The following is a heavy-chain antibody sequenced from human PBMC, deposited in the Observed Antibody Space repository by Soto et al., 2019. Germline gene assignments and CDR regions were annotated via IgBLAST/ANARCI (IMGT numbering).Heavy chain of an antibody. J-gene: IGHJ6*02. CDR3: ARDKRFDRCNPGVSFCGGGSESTEYGMDV. CDR2: INPSGGST. V-gene: IGHV1-46*01. D-gene: IGHD2-15*01. CDR1: GYTFTSYY. Sequence: ASVKVSCKASGYTFTSYYMHWVRQAPGQGLEWMGIINPSGGSTSYAQKFQGRVTMTRDTSTSTVYMELSSLRSEDTAVYYCARDKRFDRCNPGVSFCGGGSESTEYGMDVWGQGTTVTVSS.